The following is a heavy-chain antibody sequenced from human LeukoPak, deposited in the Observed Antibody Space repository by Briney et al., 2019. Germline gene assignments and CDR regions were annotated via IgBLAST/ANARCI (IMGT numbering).Heavy chain of an antibody. CDR2: IRYDGSNK. V-gene: IGHV3-30*02. CDR1: GFTFSSYG. D-gene: IGHD2-2*01. CDR3: ARGALTLIPATPYYYYYMDV. Sequence: PGGSLRLSCAASGFTFSSYGMHWVRQAPGKGLEWVAFIRYDGSNKYYADSVKGRFTISRDNSKNTLYLQMNSLRSEDTAVYYCARGALTLIPATPYYYYYMDVWGKGTTVTVSS. J-gene: IGHJ6*03.